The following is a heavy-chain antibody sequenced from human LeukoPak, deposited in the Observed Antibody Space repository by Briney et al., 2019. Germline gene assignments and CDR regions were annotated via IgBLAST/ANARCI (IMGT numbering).Heavy chain of an antibody. D-gene: IGHD6-6*01. Sequence: GGSLRLSCAASGFTLDDYAMYWVRQGPGKGLEWVSGISWDSGSMGYADSVKGRFTISRDNAKNSLYLQMNSLRAEDTALYYCAKDMRGSSGFDYWGQGTLVTVSS. CDR3: AKDMRGSSGFDY. V-gene: IGHV3-9*01. CDR2: ISWDSGSM. CDR1: GFTLDDYA. J-gene: IGHJ4*02.